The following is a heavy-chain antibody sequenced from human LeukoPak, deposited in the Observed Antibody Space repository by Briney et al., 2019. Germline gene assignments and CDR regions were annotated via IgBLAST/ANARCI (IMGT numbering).Heavy chain of an antibody. CDR3: ARVGTFGGVIVDY. V-gene: IGHV4-34*01. CDR1: GGSFSGYY. Sequence: PSETLSLTCAVYGGSFSGYYWSWIRQPPGKGLEWIGEIKHSGSTNYNPSLKSRVTISVDTSKNQFSLKLSSVTAADTAVYYCARVGTFGGVIVDYWGQGTLVTVSS. CDR2: IKHSGST. D-gene: IGHD3-16*02. J-gene: IGHJ4*02.